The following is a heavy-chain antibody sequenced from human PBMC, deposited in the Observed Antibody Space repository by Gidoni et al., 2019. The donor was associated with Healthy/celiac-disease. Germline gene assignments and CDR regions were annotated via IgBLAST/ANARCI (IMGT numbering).Heavy chain of an antibody. J-gene: IGHJ4*02. CDR3: ARGVLMSSSSWYFDY. Sequence: QVQLVESGGGVVQPGRSLRLSCAASGFTFRSYAMHWVRQAPGKGLEWVAVISYDGSNKYYADSVKGRFTISRDNSKNTLYLQMNSLRAEDTAVYYCARGVLMSSSSWYFDYWGQGTLVTVSS. V-gene: IGHV3-30-3*01. CDR2: ISYDGSNK. D-gene: IGHD6-13*01. CDR1: GFTFRSYA.